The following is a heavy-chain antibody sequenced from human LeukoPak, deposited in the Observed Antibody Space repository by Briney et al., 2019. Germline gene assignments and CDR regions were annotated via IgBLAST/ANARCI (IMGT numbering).Heavy chain of an antibody. CDR1: GFTFSNYG. Sequence: GGSLRLSCEASGFTFSNYGMHWVRQAPGKGLEWVAVISHDGSNKYYADSVKGRFTISRDNSKNTLYLQMNSLRAEDTAVYYCAKDRFETEYQFMYYFDYWGQGTLVTVSS. J-gene: IGHJ4*02. V-gene: IGHV3-30*18. CDR3: AKDRFETEYQFMYYFDY. D-gene: IGHD2-2*01. CDR2: ISHDGSNK.